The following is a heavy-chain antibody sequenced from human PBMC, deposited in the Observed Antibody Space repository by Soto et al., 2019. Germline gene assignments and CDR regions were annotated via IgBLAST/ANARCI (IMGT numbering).Heavy chain of an antibody. V-gene: IGHV4-30-4*01. Sequence: TLSLTCTVSGGSISSGYYYGSWIRQPPGKGLEWIGYIYYSGSTYYNPSLKSRVTISVDTSKNQFSLKLSSVTAADTAVYYCARHNISMVRGVIIVDYGMDVWGQGTTVTVS. CDR2: IYYSGST. CDR1: GGSISSGYYY. CDR3: ARHNISMVRGVIIVDYGMDV. J-gene: IGHJ6*02. D-gene: IGHD3-10*01.